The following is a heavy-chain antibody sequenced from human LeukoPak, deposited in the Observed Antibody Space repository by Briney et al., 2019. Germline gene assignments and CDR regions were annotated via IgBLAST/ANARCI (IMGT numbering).Heavy chain of an antibody. CDR1: GYTFTGYY. J-gene: IGHJ6*02. V-gene: IGHV1-2*02. CDR2: INPNSGGT. Sequence: ASVKVSCKASGYTFTGYYMHWMRQAPGQGLERMGWINPNSGGTNYAQKFQGRVTMTRDTSISTAYMELSRLRSDDTAVYYCASAPEQEAADKYYYYDYGMDVWGQGTTVTVSS. D-gene: IGHD6-13*01. CDR3: ASAPEQEAADKYYYYDYGMDV.